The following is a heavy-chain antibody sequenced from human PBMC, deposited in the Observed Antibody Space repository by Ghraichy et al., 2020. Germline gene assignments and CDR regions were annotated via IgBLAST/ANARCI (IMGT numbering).Heavy chain of an antibody. CDR2: ITSDGSIT. D-gene: IGHD3-10*01. J-gene: IGHJ5*02. CDR1: GFTLSNYW. V-gene: IGHV3-74*01. Sequence: GGSLRLSCAASGFTLSNYWMHWVRQAPGKGLVWVSRITSDGSITSYADSVKGRFTISRDNAKNTLYLQMNSLRAGDTAVYYCARGGDYGSGTHASWGQGTLVTVSS. CDR3: ARGGDYGSGTHAS.